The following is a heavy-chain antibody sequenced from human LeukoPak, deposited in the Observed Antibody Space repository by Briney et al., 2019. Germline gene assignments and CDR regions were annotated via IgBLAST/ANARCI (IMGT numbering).Heavy chain of an antibody. CDR2: INPNTADT. D-gene: IGHD3-3*01. Sequence: ASVKVSCKASGYTFTGYYMHWVRQVPGQGLEWMGWINPNTADTHYAQKYQGRVTLSRDTSSSTAYMELKRLRSDDTAVYYCARDPGFWSGYYNFDYWGQGTLVTVSS. CDR1: GYTFTGYY. V-gene: IGHV1-2*02. J-gene: IGHJ4*02. CDR3: ARDPGFWSGYYNFDY.